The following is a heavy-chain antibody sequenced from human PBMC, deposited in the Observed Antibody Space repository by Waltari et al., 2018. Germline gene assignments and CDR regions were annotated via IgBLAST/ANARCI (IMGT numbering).Heavy chain of an antibody. J-gene: IGHJ4*02. CDR3: AREGGHIAARPPGSFDY. CDR2: IYTSGST. CDR1: GGPISSYY. D-gene: IGHD6-6*01. V-gene: IGHV4-4*07. Sequence: QVQLQESGPGLVKPSETLSLTCTVSGGPISSYYWSWIRQPAGKGLEWIGRIYTSGSTNYNPSLKSRVTMSVDTSKNQFSLKLSSVTAADTAVYYCAREGGHIAARPPGSFDYWGQGTLVTVSS.